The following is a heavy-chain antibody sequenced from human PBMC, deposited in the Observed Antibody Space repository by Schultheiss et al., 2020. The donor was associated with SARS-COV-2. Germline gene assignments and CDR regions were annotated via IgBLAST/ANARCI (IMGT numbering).Heavy chain of an antibody. Sequence: ASVKVSCKASGYTFTSYAMHWVRQAPGQRLEWMGWINAGNGNTKYSQKFQGRVTITRDTSASTAYMELSSLRSEDTAVYYCARGEVEEWPPRPDGMDVWGQGTTVTVSS. CDR2: INAGNGNT. V-gene: IGHV1-3*01. D-gene: IGHD3-3*01. CDR3: ARGEVEEWPPRPDGMDV. CDR1: GYTFTSYA. J-gene: IGHJ6*02.